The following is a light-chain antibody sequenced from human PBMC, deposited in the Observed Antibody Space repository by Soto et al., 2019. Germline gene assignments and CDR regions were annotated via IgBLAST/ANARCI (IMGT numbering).Light chain of an antibody. J-gene: IGLJ1*01. Sequence: LTQPPSASGTPGQRVTISCSGSSSNIGSNYVYWYQQLPGTAPKLLIYRNNQRPSGVPDRFSGSKSGTSASLAISGLRSEDEADYYCAAWDDSLSARYVFGTGTKVTVL. V-gene: IGLV1-47*01. CDR2: RNN. CDR3: AAWDDSLSARYV. CDR1: SSNIGSNY.